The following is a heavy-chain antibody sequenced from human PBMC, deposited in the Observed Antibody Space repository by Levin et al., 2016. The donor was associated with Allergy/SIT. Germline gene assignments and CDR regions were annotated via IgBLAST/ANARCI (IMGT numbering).Heavy chain of an antibody. CDR1: GGSISSSSYY. CDR3: ARHRGDGYNPWYFDL. V-gene: IGHV4-39*01. J-gene: IGHJ2*01. Sequence: SETLSLTCTVSGGSISSSSYYWGWIRQPPGKGLEWIGSIYYSGSTYYNPSLKSRVTISVDTSKNQFSLKLSSVTAADTAVYYCARHRGDGYNPWYFDLWGRGTLVTVSS. CDR2: IYYSGST. D-gene: IGHD5-24*01.